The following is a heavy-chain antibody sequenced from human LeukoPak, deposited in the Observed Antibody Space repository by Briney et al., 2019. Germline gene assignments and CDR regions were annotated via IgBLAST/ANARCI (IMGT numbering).Heavy chain of an antibody. CDR3: ARDERLLSFLK. V-gene: IGHV3-7*01. CDR1: GFTFSSSW. Sequence: PGGSLRLSCAASGFTFSSSWISWVRQAPGKGLEWVANIKQDRTEKYYVDSVKGRFTISRDNAKSSLYLQMNSLRAEDTAVYYCARDERLLSFLKWGQGTLVTVSS. D-gene: IGHD3-3*01. J-gene: IGHJ4*02. CDR2: IKQDRTEK.